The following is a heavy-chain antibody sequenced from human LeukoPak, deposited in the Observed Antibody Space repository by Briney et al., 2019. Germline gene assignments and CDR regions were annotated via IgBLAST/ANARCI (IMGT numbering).Heavy chain of an antibody. Sequence: RSLLLSCAASGFTFSSYAMHWVRQAPGKGLEWVAVKSYDGSNKYYADSVKGRFTISRDNSKNTLYLQMNSLRAEDTAVYYCARENQLSSGWYSNRVFDYWGQGTLVTVSS. D-gene: IGHD6-19*01. CDR1: GFTFSSYA. CDR3: ARENQLSSGWYSNRVFDY. CDR2: KSYDGSNK. J-gene: IGHJ4*02. V-gene: IGHV3-30-3*01.